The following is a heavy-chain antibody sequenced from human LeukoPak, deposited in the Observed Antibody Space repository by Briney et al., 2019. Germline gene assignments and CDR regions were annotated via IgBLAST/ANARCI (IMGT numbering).Heavy chain of an antibody. Sequence: ASVKVSCKASGYTFTGYYMHWVRQAPGQGLEWMGRINPNSGGTNYAQKFQGRVTMTRDTSISTAYMELSRLRSDDTAVYCCARERMTTVTTDYYYYMDVWGKGTTVTVSS. CDR2: INPNSGGT. D-gene: IGHD4-17*01. CDR3: ARERMTTVTTDYYYYMDV. CDR1: GYTFTGYY. V-gene: IGHV1-2*06. J-gene: IGHJ6*03.